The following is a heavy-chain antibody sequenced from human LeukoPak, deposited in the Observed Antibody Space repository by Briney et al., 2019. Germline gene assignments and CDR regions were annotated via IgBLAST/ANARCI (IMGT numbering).Heavy chain of an antibody. CDR2: ISSSGSTI. J-gene: IGHJ4*02. CDR1: GFTFSDYY. CDR3: ARFGRGGVERPLYYFDY. Sequence: KTGGSLRLSCAASGFTFSDYYMSWIRQAPGKGLEWVSYISSSGSTIYYADSVKGRFTISRDNAKNPLYLQMNSLRAEDTAVYYCARFGRGGVERPLYYFDYWGQGTLVTVSS. D-gene: IGHD1-1*01. V-gene: IGHV3-11*04.